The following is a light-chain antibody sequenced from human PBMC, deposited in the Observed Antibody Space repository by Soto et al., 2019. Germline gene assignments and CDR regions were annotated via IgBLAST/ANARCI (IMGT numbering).Light chain of an antibody. V-gene: IGKV3-20*01. CDR3: QQYGSSPPWT. Sequence: ENVLTQSPVTLSLSPGERATLSCRASPSVSSSLAWYQQKPGQAPRLLIYGASSRATGIPDRFSGSGSGTDFTLTISRLEPEDFAVYYCQQYGSSPPWTLGQGTKVDIK. CDR1: PSVSSS. J-gene: IGKJ1*01. CDR2: GAS.